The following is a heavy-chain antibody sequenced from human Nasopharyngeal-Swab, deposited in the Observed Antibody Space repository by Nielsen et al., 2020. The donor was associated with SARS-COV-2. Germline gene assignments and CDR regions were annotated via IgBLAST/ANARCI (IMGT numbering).Heavy chain of an antibody. CDR1: GFTFDDYA. CDR3: AKGMGYSYGYELYYYYGMDV. J-gene: IGHJ6*02. D-gene: IGHD5-18*01. V-gene: IGHV3-9*01. Sequence: GGSLRLSCAASGFTFDDYAMHWVRQAPGKGLEWVSGISWNSGSIGYADSVKGRFTISRDNAKNSLYLRMNSLRAEDTALYYCAKGMGYSYGYELYYYYGMDVWGQGTTVTVSS. CDR2: ISWNSGSI.